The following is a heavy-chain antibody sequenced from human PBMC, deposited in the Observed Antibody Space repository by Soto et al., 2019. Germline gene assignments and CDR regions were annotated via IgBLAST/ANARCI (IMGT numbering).Heavy chain of an antibody. Sequence: PGGSLRLSCAASGFTFSSYAMSWVPQAPGKGLQWVSVISGSGGSTYYADSVKGRFTISRDNSKNTLYLQMNSLRAEDTAVYYCARRGPGTYFDYWGQGTLVTVSS. CDR1: GFTFSSYA. D-gene: IGHD6-13*01. CDR2: ISGSGGST. V-gene: IGHV3-23*01. CDR3: ARRGPGTYFDY. J-gene: IGHJ4*02.